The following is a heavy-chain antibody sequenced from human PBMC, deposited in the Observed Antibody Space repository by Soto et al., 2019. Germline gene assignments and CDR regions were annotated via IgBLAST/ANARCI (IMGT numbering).Heavy chain of an antibody. J-gene: IGHJ6*02. CDR3: GIALEGSGYYGMDV. CDR1: VYTFTSYD. Sequence: XSVKDSCQGCVYTFTSYDIHCVRPATGQGLEWMGWMNPNSGNTDYTQKFHGKGTMTGNTSITTANMELSRLRSEDTAVYYCGIALEGSGYYGMDVWGQGTTVTVSS. V-gene: IGHV1-8*01. D-gene: IGHD1-1*01. CDR2: MNPNSGNT.